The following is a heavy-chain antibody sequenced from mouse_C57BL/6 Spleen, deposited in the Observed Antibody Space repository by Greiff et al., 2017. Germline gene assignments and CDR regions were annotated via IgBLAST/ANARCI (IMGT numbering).Heavy chain of an antibody. Sequence: QVQLQQPGAELVKPGASVKLSCKASGYTFTSSWMHWVKQRPGRGLEWIGRIDPNSGGTNYNQKFKSKATLTADTSSSTAYMQLSSLTSEESAVYYGARSRNELNDFDYWGQGTTLTVSS. CDR1: GYTFTSSW. CDR2: IDPNSGGT. CDR3: ARSRNELNDFDY. D-gene: IGHD1-1*01. J-gene: IGHJ2*01. V-gene: IGHV1-72*01.